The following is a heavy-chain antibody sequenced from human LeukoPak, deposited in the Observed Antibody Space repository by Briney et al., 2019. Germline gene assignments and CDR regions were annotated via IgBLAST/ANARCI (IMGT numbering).Heavy chain of an antibody. CDR3: SQRQNSSSATGS. V-gene: IGHV3-33*01. CDR1: GFTFSSYG. J-gene: IGHJ5*02. Sequence: QPGRSLRLSCAASGFTFSSYGMHWVRQAPGKGLEWVAVIWNDGRNKHYADSVKGRFTISRDNSKNALYLQMNSLRAEDTAVYYCSQRQNSSSATGSWGQGTLVTVSS. D-gene: IGHD6-13*01. CDR2: IWNDGRNK.